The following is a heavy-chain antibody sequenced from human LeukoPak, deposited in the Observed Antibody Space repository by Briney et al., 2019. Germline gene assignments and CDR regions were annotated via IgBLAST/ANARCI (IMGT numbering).Heavy chain of an antibody. J-gene: IGHJ4*02. Sequence: GGSLRLSCAASGFTFTDYWMHWVRQVPGKGLVWVSIINTDTRGTYYADSVKGRFTISRDNAKSTLYLQMDSLRAEDTAVCYCARAGAYHFDNWGQGTLVTVSS. CDR3: ARAGAYHFDN. D-gene: IGHD3-16*01. CDR2: INTDTRGT. V-gene: IGHV3-74*01. CDR1: GFTFTDYW.